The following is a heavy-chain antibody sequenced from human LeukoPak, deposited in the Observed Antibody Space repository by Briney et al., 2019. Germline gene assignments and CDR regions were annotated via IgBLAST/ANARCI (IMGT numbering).Heavy chain of an antibody. CDR3: AREDGIRYSGSYWGDAFDI. V-gene: IGHV4-39*07. J-gene: IGHJ3*02. CDR1: GGSISSSSYY. CDR2: IYYSGST. Sequence: KPSETLSLTCTVSGGSISSSSYYWGWIRQPPGKGLEWIGSIYYSGSTYYNPSLKSRVTISVDTSKNQFSLKLSSVTAADTAVYYCAREDGIRYSGSYWGDAFDIWGQGTMVTVSS. D-gene: IGHD1-26*01.